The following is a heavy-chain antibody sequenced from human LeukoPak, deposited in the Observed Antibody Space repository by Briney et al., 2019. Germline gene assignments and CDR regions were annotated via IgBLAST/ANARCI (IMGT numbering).Heavy chain of an antibody. CDR1: GFTFSNYW. Sequence: GGSLRLSCAASGFTFSNYWMTWVRQAPGKGLEWVANIKQDGSEIFYVDSVKGRFTISRDNARNSLYLQMNSLGAEDTAVYYCARTPDGVDYWGQGTLVTVSS. V-gene: IGHV3-7*01. CDR2: IKQDGSEI. J-gene: IGHJ4*02. CDR3: ARTPDGVDY. D-gene: IGHD3-10*01.